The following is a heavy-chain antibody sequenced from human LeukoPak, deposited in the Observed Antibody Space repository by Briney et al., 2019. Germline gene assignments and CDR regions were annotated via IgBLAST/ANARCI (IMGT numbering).Heavy chain of an antibody. V-gene: IGHV3-30*18. CDR1: GFTFSSYG. J-gene: IGHJ6*04. CDR2: ISYDGSNK. D-gene: IGHD3-10*02. Sequence: GGSLRLSCAASGFTFSSYGMHWVRQAPGKGLEWVSIISYDGSNKYYADSVKGRFTISRDNSKNTLYLQMNSLRAEDTAVYYCAELGITMIGGVWGKGTTVTISS. CDR3: AELGITMIGGV.